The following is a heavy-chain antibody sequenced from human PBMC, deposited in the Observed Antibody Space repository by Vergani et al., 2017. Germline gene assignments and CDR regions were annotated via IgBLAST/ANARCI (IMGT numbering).Heavy chain of an antibody. CDR3: ARDNKQLRPRAFDP. CDR1: GASINNDFYY. Sequence: QVQLQESGPGLVKPSQTLSLTCTVSGASINNDFYYLHWIRQPAGKGLEWIGRIYVSGITDYNSSLQSRVSMSVDTSKNQFSLTLTSVTAADTAVYYCARDNKQLRPRAFDPWGQGTMVTVS. J-gene: IGHJ3*01. CDR2: IYVSGIT. D-gene: IGHD4-23*01. V-gene: IGHV4-61*02.